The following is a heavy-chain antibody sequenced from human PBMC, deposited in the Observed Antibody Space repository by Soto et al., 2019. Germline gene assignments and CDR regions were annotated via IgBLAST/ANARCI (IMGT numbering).Heavy chain of an antibody. CDR3: AHKGGCGSRKRNYFDY. CDR2: IYWDDDK. D-gene: IGHD3-10*01. J-gene: IGHJ4*02. CDR1: GFSLSTSGVG. V-gene: IGHV2-5*02. Sequence: QITLKESGPTLVKPTQTLTLTCTFSGFSLSTSGVGVGWIRQPPGKALEWLALIYWDDDKRYSPSLKSRLTITKDTPKNQVVLTMTNMDPVDTATYYCAHKGGCGSRKRNYFDYWGQGTLVTVSS.